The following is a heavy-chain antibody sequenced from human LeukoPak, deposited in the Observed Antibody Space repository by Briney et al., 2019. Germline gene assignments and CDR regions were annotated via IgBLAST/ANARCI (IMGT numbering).Heavy chain of an antibody. J-gene: IGHJ4*02. D-gene: IGHD1-14*01. CDR2: INRYGSGK. V-gene: IGHV3-7*01. CDR3: ARDPGFGNIDY. CDR1: VFTFSYYW. Sequence: PGGSLRHSCAVSVFTFSYYWVTWLRQTPGKGLEFVANINRYGSGKNKVDSVKGRFTISRDNAKNSLSLQMNSPRESERVIYYCARDPGFGNIDYWGQGTLVTVSS.